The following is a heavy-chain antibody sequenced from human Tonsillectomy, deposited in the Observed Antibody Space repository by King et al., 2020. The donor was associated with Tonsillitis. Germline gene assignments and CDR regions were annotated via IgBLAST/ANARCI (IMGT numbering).Heavy chain of an antibody. J-gene: IGHJ2*01. Sequence: QLQESGPGLVMPSQTLSLTCGVSGGSISSSGDYSWSWIRQPPGRGLEWIGYIYHSGSTYYNPSHKSRVTISVDTTKNQFSLKLTSVTAADTAVYYCAEVMVQGEILWSLSGDFDLWGRGTLVTVSS. CDR1: GGSISSSGDYS. D-gene: IGHD3-10*01. CDR2: IYHSGST. V-gene: IGHV4-30-4*07. CDR3: AEVMVQGEILWSLSGDFDL.